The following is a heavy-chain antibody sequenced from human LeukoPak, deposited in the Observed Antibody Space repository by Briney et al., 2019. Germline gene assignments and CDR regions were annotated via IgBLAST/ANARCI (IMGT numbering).Heavy chain of an antibody. D-gene: IGHD1-26*01. CDR3: ARAGRVGAAPLDY. J-gene: IGHJ4*02. Sequence: ASVKVSCKASGYTFTSYAMHWVRQAPGQRLEWMGWINAGNGNTKYSQKFQGRVTITRDTSASTAYMELSSLRSEDTAVYYCARAGRVGAAPLDYWGQGTLVTVSS. CDR1: GYTFTSYA. CDR2: INAGNGNT. V-gene: IGHV1-3*01.